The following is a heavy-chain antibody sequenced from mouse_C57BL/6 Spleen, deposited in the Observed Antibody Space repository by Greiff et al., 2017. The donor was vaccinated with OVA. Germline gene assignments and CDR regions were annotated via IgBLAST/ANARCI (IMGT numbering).Heavy chain of an antibody. CDR1: GYTFTSYW. J-gene: IGHJ3*01. CDR2: IDPSDSYT. Sequence: VQLQQPGAELVKPGASVKLSCKASGYTFTSYWMQWVKQRPGQGLEWIGEIDPSDSYTNYNQKFKGKATLTVDTSSSTAYMQLSSLTSEDSAVYYCARPKDYVFAYWGQGTLVTVSA. D-gene: IGHD2-4*01. V-gene: IGHV1-50*01. CDR3: ARPKDYVFAY.